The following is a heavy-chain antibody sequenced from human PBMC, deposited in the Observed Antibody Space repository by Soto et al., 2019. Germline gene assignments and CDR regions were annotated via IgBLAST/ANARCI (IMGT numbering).Heavy chain of an antibody. CDR1: GFIFSNYA. CDR2: FTSGGST. Sequence: EVQLLESGGDLVQPGGSLRLSCAASGFIFSNYAMTWVRQAPGKGPEWVSTFTSGGSTYYRDTVKGRFTISRDNSKNTLYLQKNSPRAEDTAVYYCARTDKYNSQSSGWANRFDYWGQGTLVTVSS. CDR3: ARTDKYNSQSSGWANRFDY. V-gene: IGHV3-23*01. J-gene: IGHJ4*02. D-gene: IGHD6-19*01.